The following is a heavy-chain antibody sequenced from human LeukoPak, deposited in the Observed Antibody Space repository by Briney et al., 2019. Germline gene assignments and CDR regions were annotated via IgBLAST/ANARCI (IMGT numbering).Heavy chain of an antibody. J-gene: IGHJ5*02. D-gene: IGHD4-17*01. CDR1: GGSISSYY. V-gene: IGHV4-59*08. Sequence: SETLSLTCTVSGGSISSYYWSWIRQPPGKGLEWIGYMYYSGSTNYNPSLKSRVTISVDTSKNQFSLKLSSVTAADTAVYYCASTVTTSGNWFDPWGQGTLVTVSS. CDR3: ASTVTTSGNWFDP. CDR2: MYYSGST.